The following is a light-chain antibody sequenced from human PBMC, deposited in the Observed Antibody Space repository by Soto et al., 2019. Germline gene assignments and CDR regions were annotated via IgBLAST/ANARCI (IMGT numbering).Light chain of an antibody. CDR2: GAS. CDR3: QQYSIWRT. V-gene: IGKV3-15*01. J-gene: IGKJ1*01. Sequence: EIVMTQSPATLSLSPGERATLSYRASESVSNNLAWYQQKAGQAPRLRIYGASTRATGIPAMLGGRWSGTEFTLTISRMQSEDSAVYYCQQYSIWRTVGQGTKVDIK. CDR1: ESVSNN.